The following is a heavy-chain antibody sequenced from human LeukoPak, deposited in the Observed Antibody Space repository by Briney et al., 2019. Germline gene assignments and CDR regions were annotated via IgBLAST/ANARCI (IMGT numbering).Heavy chain of an antibody. J-gene: IGHJ4*02. V-gene: IGHV3-23*01. CDR2: ISGSGGST. CDR3: AKRGYYYDSSGYCFDY. D-gene: IGHD3-22*01. Sequence: GGSLRLSCVASGFTFSDAWMSWVRQAPGKGLEWVSGISGSGGSTYYANSVKGRFTISRDNSKNTLDLQMNSLRGEDTAVYYCAKRGYYYDSSGYCFDYWGQGTLVTVSS. CDR1: GFTFSDAW.